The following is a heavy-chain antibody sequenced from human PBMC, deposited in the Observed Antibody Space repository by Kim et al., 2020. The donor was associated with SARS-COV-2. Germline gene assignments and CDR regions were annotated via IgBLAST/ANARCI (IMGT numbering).Heavy chain of an antibody. D-gene: IGHD3-10*01. J-gene: IGHJ6*02. CDR3: ARYLGRGGYYGMDV. V-gene: IGHV4-39*06. Sequence: NPSLRSPITISVDKSKNQFPLKLSSVTAADTAVYYCARYLGRGGYYGMDVWGQGTTVTVSS.